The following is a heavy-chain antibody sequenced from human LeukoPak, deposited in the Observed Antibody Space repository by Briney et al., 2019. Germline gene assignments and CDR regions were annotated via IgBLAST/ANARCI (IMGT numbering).Heavy chain of an antibody. CDR3: ARHGVSGPGDY. CDR2: INHSGST. D-gene: IGHD3-10*01. CDR1: GGSFSGYY. V-gene: IGHV4-34*01. J-gene: IGHJ4*02. Sequence: PSETLSLTCAVYGGSFSGYYWSWIRQPPGKGLEWIGEINHSGSTNYNPSLKSRVTISVDTSKNQFSLKLSSVTAADTAVYYCARHGVSGPGDYWGQGTLVTVSS.